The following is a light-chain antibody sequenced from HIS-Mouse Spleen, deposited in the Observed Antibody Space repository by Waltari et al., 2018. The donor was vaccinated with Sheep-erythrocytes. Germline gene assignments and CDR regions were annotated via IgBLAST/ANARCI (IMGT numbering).Light chain of an antibody. J-gene: IGLJ1*01. CDR1: SSDVGGYNY. Sequence: QSALTQPRSVSGSPGQSVTISCTGTSSDVGGYNYVSWYQQHPGKAPKLMIYDVSKRASGVPERFAGSKSGNTASRTISGLQAEDEADYYCCSYAGSYNHVFATGTKVTVL. CDR3: CSYAGSYNHV. CDR2: DVS. V-gene: IGLV2-11*01.